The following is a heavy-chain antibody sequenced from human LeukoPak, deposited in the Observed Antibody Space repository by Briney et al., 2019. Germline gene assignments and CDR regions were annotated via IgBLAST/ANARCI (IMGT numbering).Heavy chain of an antibody. J-gene: IGHJ4*02. Sequence: SETLSLTXTVSGGSISSYYWSWIRQAPGKGLEWIGYIYYSGSTNYNPSLKSRVTISVDTSKNQFSLKLSSVTAADTAVYYCARGSDLAVGEMDYWGQGTLVTVSS. CDR3: ARGSDLAVGEMDY. D-gene: IGHD6-19*01. V-gene: IGHV4-59*01. CDR1: GGSISSYY. CDR2: IYYSGST.